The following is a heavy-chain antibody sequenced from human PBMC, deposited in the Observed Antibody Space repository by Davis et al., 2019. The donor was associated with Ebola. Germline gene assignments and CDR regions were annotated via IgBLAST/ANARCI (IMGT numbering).Heavy chain of an antibody. CDR3: ARGWRLVLFDY. V-gene: IGHV1-3*01. J-gene: IGHJ4*02. CDR1: GYTFTRYA. CDR2: INAGNGNT. Sequence: AASVKVSCKASGYTFTRYAMHWVRQAPGQRLEWMGWINAGNGNTKYSQKFQGRVTMTRDTSTSTVYMELSSLRSEDTAVYYCARGWRLVLFDYWGQGTLVTVSS. D-gene: IGHD6-6*01.